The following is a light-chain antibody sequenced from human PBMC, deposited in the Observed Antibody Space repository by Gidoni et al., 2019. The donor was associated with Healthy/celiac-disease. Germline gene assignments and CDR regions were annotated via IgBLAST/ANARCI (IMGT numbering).Light chain of an antibody. Sequence: DIQMTQSPSTLSASVGKSVTITCRTSESISSWLAWYQQKPGKAPKLLIYNASSLESGVPSRFSGSGSGTEFTLTISSLEPDDFETYYCQQYNSYPWTFGQGTKVEIK. CDR1: ESISSW. CDR3: QQYNSYPWT. CDR2: NAS. J-gene: IGKJ1*01. V-gene: IGKV1-5*03.